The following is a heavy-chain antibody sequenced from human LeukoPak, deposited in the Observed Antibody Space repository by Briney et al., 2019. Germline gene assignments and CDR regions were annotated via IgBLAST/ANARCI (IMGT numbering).Heavy chain of an antibody. CDR3: AIIPGPYDSSGYPPLDY. J-gene: IGHJ4*02. CDR1: GFTFSSYG. D-gene: IGHD3-22*01. Sequence: GGSLRLSCAASGFTFSSYGMHWVRQAPDKGLEWVAFIRYDGSNKYYADSVKGRFTISRDNSKNTLYLQMNSLRAEDTAVYYCAIIPGPYDSSGYPPLDYWGQGTLVTVSS. CDR2: IRYDGSNK. V-gene: IGHV3-30*02.